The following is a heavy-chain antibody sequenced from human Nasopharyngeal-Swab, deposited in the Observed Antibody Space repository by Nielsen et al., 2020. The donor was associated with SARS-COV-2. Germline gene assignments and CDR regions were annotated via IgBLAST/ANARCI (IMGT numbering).Heavy chain of an antibody. CDR3: TRDTPAMFAY. J-gene: IGHJ4*02. V-gene: IGHV3-13*01. CDR2: IGPAGDT. Sequence: GESLKISCAASEFTFGVYDMHWVRQPTGKGLEWVSSIGPAGDTYYADSVKGRFTISRDNAKNSLYLQMNSLRAEDTAVYYCTRDTPAMFAYWGQGTLVTVSS. CDR1: EFTFGVYD.